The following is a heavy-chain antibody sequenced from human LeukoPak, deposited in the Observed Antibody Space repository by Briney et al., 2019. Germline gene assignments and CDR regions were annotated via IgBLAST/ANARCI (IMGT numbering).Heavy chain of an antibody. CDR3: ARAQYPPNQSPNDY. D-gene: IGHD2-8*01. V-gene: IGHV1-18*01. CDR2: ISAYNGNT. Sequence: ASVKVSCKASGYTFTSYGISWVRQAPGQGLEWMGWISAYNGNTNYAQKLQGRVTMTTDTSTSTAYMELRSLRSDDTAVYYCARAQYPPNQSPNDYWAREPWSPSPQ. CDR1: GYTFTSYG. J-gene: IGHJ4*02.